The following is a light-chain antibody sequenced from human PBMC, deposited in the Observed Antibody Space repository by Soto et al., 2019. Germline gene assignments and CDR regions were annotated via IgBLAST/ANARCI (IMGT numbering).Light chain of an antibody. CDR2: WAS. Sequence: DIVMTQSPDSLAVSMDERATINCKSSQSVLYSSNNKNYLAWYQQKPGQPPKLLIYWASTRESGVPDRFSGSGSGTDFTLTISSLQAEDVAVYYCQQYYSTPITFGQRTRLEI. CDR3: QQYYSTPIT. V-gene: IGKV4-1*01. J-gene: IGKJ5*01. CDR1: QSVLYSSNNKNY.